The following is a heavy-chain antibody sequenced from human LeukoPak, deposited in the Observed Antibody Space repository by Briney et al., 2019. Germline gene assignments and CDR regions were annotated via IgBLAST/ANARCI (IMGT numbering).Heavy chain of an antibody. CDR2: ISGSCGST. V-gene: IGHV3-23*01. Sequence: PGGSLRLSCAASGFTFSSYAMSWVRQAPGKGLEGVSAISGSCGSTYYADSVKGRFTISRDNSKNTLYLQMNSLRAEDTAVYYCANHYGNRYYAPSDWGQGTLVTVSS. CDR3: ANHYGNRYYAPSD. J-gene: IGHJ4*02. CDR1: GFTFSSYA. D-gene: IGHD2-2*01.